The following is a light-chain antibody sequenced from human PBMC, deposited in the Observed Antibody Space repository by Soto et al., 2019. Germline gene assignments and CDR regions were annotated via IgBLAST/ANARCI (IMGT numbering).Light chain of an antibody. CDR1: SSDVGGYNY. Sequence: QSALTQPASVSGSPGQSITLSCTGTSSDVGGYNYVSWYQHHPGKAPKLIIYDVTNRPSGVSNPFSGSKSGNTASLTIPGLQPEDEADYYCSSYTTSNTRQIVFGTGTKVTVL. V-gene: IGLV2-14*03. J-gene: IGLJ1*01. CDR3: SSYTTSNTRQIV. CDR2: DVT.